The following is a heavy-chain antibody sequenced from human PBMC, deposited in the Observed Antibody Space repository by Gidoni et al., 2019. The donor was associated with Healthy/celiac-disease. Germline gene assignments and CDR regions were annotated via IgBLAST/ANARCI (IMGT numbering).Heavy chain of an antibody. D-gene: IGHD3-3*01. Sequence: QVQLQQWGAGLLKPSETLSLTCAVYGGSFSGYYWSWIRQPPGKGLEWIGEINHSGSTNYNPSLKSRVTISVDTSKNQFSLKLSSVTAADTAVYYCARARVIFGVVTSLTPLDYWGQGTLVTVSS. V-gene: IGHV4-34*01. J-gene: IGHJ4*02. CDR2: INHSGST. CDR3: ARARVIFGVVTSLTPLDY. CDR1: GGSFSGYY.